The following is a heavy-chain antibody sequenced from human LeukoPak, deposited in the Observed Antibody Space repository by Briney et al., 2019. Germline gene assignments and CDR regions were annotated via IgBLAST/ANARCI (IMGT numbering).Heavy chain of an antibody. J-gene: IGHJ4*02. V-gene: IGHV4-4*07. CDR3: ARRRYSYAYLDDS. Sequence: SETLSLTCTFSGGSITSYYWSWIRQPAGKGLEWIGRTHTSGSTNYNPSLKSRVTMSVDTSKNQFSLKLSSVTAADTAIYYCARRRYSYAYLDDSWGQGTLVTVSS. CDR1: GGSITSYY. CDR2: THTSGST. D-gene: IGHD5-18*01.